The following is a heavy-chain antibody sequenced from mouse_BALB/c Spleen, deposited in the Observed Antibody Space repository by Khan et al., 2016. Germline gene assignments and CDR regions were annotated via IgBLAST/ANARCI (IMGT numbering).Heavy chain of an antibody. CDR1: GFDFSRYW. V-gene: IGHV4-1*02. CDR2: INPASSTI. CDR3: ACAGYYGYLAY. D-gene: IGHD1-1*01. J-gene: IGHJ3*01. Sequence: EVKLLESGGGLVQPGGSLKHSCAASGFDFSRYWMSWVRQAPGKGLEWIGEINPASSTITYTPSLKDKFIISRDNAKNTLYLQMSKVRYEDTALCYCACAGYYGYLAYVGQGTLVTVSA.